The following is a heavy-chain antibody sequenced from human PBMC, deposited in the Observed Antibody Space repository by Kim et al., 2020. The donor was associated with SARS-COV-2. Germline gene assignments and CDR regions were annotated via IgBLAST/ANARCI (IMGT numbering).Heavy chain of an antibody. V-gene: IGHV5-10-1*01. J-gene: IGHJ5*02. CDR3: ARASSGWYRAHINWFDP. CDR1: GYSFTSYW. CDR2: IDPSDSYT. D-gene: IGHD6-19*01. Sequence: GESLKISCKGSGYSFTSYWISWVRQMPGKGLEWMGRIDPSDSYTNYSPSFQGHVTISADKSISTAYLQWSSLKASDTAMYYCARASSGWYRAHINWFDPWGQGTLVTVSS.